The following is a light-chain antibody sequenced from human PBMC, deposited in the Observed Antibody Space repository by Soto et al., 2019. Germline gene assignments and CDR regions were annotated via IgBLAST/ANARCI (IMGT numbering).Light chain of an antibody. V-gene: IGKV3-15*01. CDR1: QSVSSN. Sequence: EIVMTQSPATLSVSPGERATLSCRASQSVSSNLAWYQQKPGQAPRLLIYGASTRATGIPARFSGSRSGTEFTLTISSLQSEDFAVYYCQQYINWPYTFGQGTKLEIK. CDR3: QQYINWPYT. CDR2: GAS. J-gene: IGKJ2*01.